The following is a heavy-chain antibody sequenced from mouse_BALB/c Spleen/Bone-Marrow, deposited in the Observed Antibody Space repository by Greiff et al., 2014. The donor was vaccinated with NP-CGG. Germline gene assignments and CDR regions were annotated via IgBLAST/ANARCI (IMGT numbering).Heavy chain of an antibody. Sequence: VQLQQSGAELVKPGASVKLYCTASGFNIKDTYMHWVKQRPEQGLEWIGRIDPANGNTKYDPKFQGKATITADTSSNTAYLQLSSLTSEDTAVYYCATYYYGSSWGFAYWGQGTLVTVRA. CDR1: GFNIKDTY. J-gene: IGHJ3*01. CDR3: ATYYYGSSWGFAY. CDR2: IDPANGNT. D-gene: IGHD1-1*01. V-gene: IGHV14-3*02.